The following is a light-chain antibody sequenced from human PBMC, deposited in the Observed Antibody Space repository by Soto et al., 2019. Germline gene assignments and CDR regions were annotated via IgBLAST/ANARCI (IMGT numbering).Light chain of an antibody. V-gene: IGKV3-20*01. CDR2: GTS. CDR1: QSLSVSY. Sequence: EILLTQSPGTLSLSPGDRATLSCRASQSLSVSYMAWYQQRPGQAPRLLIYGTSTRAAGVPDRFSGSGSGTDFTLAISRMEPEDFAVYYCHQFGDSPQTFGQGTTVEI. J-gene: IGKJ1*01. CDR3: HQFGDSPQT.